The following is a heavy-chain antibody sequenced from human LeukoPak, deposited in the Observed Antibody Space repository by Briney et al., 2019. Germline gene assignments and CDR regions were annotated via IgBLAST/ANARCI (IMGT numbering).Heavy chain of an antibody. CDR1: GFTFGDYA. V-gene: IGHV3-49*04. Sequence: GGSLRLSCTASGFTFGDYAMSWVRQAPGKGLEWVGFIRSKAYGGTTEYAASVKGRFTISRDDSKSIAYLQMNSLKTEDTAVYYCTSTFDYGDYYYYYYYMDVWGKGTTVTVSS. D-gene: IGHD4-17*01. CDR3: TSTFDYGDYYYYYYYMDV. CDR2: IRSKAYGGTT. J-gene: IGHJ6*03.